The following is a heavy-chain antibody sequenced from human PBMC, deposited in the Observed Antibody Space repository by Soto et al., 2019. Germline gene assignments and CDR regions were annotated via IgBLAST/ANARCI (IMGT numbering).Heavy chain of an antibody. Sequence: QLQLQESGSGLVKPSQTLSLTCAVSDGSISSGGYSWSWIRHPPGKGREWMVYIYHSGSTYYHQSLKRRVTISVDRSKNQFSLKLSSVTAADTAVYYCARVPSPWGQGTLGTVAS. CDR2: IYHSGST. CDR1: DGSISSGGYS. J-gene: IGHJ5*02. CDR3: ARVPSP. V-gene: IGHV4-30-2*01.